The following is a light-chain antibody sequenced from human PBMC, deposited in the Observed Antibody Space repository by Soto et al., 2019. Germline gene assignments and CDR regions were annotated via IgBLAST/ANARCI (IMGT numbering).Light chain of an antibody. V-gene: IGKV1-6*01. CDR3: QQYVSSPT. CDR2: DAS. Sequence: AIQMTQSPSSLSASVGDSITITCRASQDIRSDLGWYQQKPGRAPKLLIYDASSLQGGVPSRFSGSGSGTDFTLTISRLEPEDFAVYYCQQYVSSPTFGPGTKVDIK. J-gene: IGKJ3*01. CDR1: QDIRSD.